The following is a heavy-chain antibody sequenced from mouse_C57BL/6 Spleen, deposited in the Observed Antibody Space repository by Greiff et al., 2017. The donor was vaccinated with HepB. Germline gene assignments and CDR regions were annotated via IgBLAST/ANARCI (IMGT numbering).Heavy chain of an antibody. J-gene: IGHJ3*01. CDR3: ARLYDGYHERWFDY. Sequence: EVKLVESGGGLVQPGGSLKLSCAASGFTFSDYYMYWVRQTPEKRLEWVAYISNGGGSTYYPDTVKGRFTISRDNAKNTLYLQMSRLKSEDTAMYYGARLYDGYHERWFDYWGQGTLVTVSA. CDR1: GFTFSDYY. V-gene: IGHV5-12*01. D-gene: IGHD2-3*01. CDR2: ISNGGGST.